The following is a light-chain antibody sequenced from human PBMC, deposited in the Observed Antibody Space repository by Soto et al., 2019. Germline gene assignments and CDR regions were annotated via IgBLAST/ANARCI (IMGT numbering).Light chain of an antibody. CDR1: CSDVGSYNL. J-gene: IGLJ2*01. V-gene: IGLV2-23*01. Sequence: QSALTQPASVSGSPGQSITISCTGTCSDVGSYNLVSWYQQHPGKAPKLMIYEGSKRPSGVSNRFSGSKSGNTASLTISGLQAEDEADYHCCSYAGSSVFGGGTKVTVL. CDR3: CSYAGSSV. CDR2: EGS.